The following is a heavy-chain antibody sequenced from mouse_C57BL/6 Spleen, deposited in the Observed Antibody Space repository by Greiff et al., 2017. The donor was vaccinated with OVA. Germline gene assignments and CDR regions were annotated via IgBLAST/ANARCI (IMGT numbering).Heavy chain of an antibody. D-gene: IGHD2-4*01. CDR3: AREGNDYDRFAY. Sequence: QVQLQQSGAELARPGASVKLSCKASGYTFTSYGLAWVKRGPGRGLEWIGVIYPGSGSTNYNEKFKGKATLTADKSSSTAYMELRSLTSEDSAVYFCAREGNDYDRFAYWGQGTLVTVSA. J-gene: IGHJ3*01. V-gene: IGHV1-81*01. CDR1: GYTFTSYG. CDR2: IYPGSGST.